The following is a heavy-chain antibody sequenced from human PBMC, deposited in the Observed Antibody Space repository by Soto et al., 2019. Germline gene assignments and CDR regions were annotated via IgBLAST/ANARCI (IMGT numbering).Heavy chain of an antibody. D-gene: IGHD2-15*01. CDR3: ARGPDAADI. CDR2: ISYDGSNK. Sequence: GGSLRLSCAASGFTFSSYGMHWVRQAPGKGLEWVAVISYDGSNKYYADSVKGRFTISRDNSRDTLYLQMNSLRAEDTAVYYCARGPDAADIWGQGTMVTVSS. CDR1: GFTFSSYG. J-gene: IGHJ3*02. V-gene: IGHV3-30*03.